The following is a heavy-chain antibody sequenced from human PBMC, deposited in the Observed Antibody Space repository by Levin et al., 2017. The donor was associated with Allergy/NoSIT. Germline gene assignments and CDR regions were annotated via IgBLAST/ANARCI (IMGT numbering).Heavy chain of an antibody. CDR2: ISGSGGST. D-gene: IGHD3-16*01. Sequence: GESLKISCAASGFTFSSYAMSWVRQAPGKGLEWVSAISGSGGSTYYADSVKGRFTISRDNSKNTLYLQMNSLRAEDTAVYYCAKDPAVYVFYFDYWGQGTLVTVSS. V-gene: IGHV3-23*01. J-gene: IGHJ4*02. CDR1: GFTFSSYA. CDR3: AKDPAVYVFYFDY.